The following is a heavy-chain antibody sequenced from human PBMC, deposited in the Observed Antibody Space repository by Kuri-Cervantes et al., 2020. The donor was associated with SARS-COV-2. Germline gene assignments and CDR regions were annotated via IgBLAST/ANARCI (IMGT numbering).Heavy chain of an antibody. CDR3: ARDVAAGRAYYYYMDV. D-gene: IGHD6-13*01. CDR2: ISSSSSSYI. CDR1: GFTFSRYA. J-gene: IGHJ6*03. Sequence: GESLKISCAASGFTFSRYAMRWVRQAPGKGLEWVSSISSSSSSYIYYADSVKGRFTISRDNAKNSLYLQMNSLRAEDTAVYYCARDVAAGRAYYYYMDVWGKGTTVTVSS. V-gene: IGHV3-21*01.